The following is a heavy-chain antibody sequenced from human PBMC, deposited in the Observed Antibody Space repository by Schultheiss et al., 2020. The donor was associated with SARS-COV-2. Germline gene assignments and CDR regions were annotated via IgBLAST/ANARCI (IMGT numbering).Heavy chain of an antibody. CDR3: ASISTIFGVVRAP. V-gene: IGHV4-39*01. CDR1: GGSISSYY. J-gene: IGHJ5*02. CDR2: IYYSGST. Sequence: SETLSLTCTVSGGSISSYYWSWIRQPPGKGLEWIGSIYYSGSTYYNPSLKSRVTISVDTSKNQFSLRLSSVTAADTAVYFCASISTIFGVVRAPWGQGTLVTVSS. D-gene: IGHD3-3*01.